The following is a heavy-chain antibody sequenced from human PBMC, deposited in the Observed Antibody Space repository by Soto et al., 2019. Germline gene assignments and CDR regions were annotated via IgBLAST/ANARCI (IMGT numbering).Heavy chain of an antibody. CDR1: GGSFSGYY. Sequence: SETLSLTCAVYGGSFSGYYWSWIRQPPGKGLEWIGEINHSGSTNYNPSLKRRVTISVDTSKNQFSLKLSSVTAADTAVYYCASRSSLGVRNWFDPWGQGTLVTVSS. J-gene: IGHJ5*02. V-gene: IGHV4-34*01. D-gene: IGHD3-10*01. CDR3: ASRSSLGVRNWFDP. CDR2: INHSGST.